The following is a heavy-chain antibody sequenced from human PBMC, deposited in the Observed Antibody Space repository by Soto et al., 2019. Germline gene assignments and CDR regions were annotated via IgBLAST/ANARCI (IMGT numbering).Heavy chain of an antibody. Sequence: QVQLQESGPGLGKPSQTLSLTCTGSGGSISSGGYYWSWIRQHPGKALEWIGYLYYSGSTYYDPSHKSRVTISVDTAKNQFSLKLSSVTAADTAVYYCARRAGMYYFDYWGQGTLVTVSS. CDR2: LYYSGST. V-gene: IGHV4-31*03. CDR3: ARRAGMYYFDY. CDR1: GGSISSGGYY. J-gene: IGHJ4*02. D-gene: IGHD1-1*01.